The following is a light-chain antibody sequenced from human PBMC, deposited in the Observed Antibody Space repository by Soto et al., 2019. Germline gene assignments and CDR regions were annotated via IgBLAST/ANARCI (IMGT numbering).Light chain of an antibody. CDR1: HNINTY. CDR3: QQYTNWPSWT. Sequence: EKVMTQSPAPLSMSPGERATLSCRASHNINTYLAWYQQKPGQAPRRLIYGASTSATGIPARFSVSGSVTEFTLTISSLQSEDCALYDCQQYTNWPSWTFGQGTKVEIK. V-gene: IGKV3-15*01. CDR2: GAS. J-gene: IGKJ1*01.